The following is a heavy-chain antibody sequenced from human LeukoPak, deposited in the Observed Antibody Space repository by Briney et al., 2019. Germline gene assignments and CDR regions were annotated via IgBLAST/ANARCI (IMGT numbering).Heavy chain of an antibody. CDR1: GFTFSSYG. CDR2: IRYDGSNK. CDR3: AKYAPIAAAGTSPIDY. J-gene: IGHJ4*02. D-gene: IGHD6-13*01. V-gene: IGHV3-30*02. Sequence: SGGSLRLSCAASGFTFSSYGMHWVRQAPGKGLEWVAFIRYDGSNKYYADSVKGRFTISRDNSKNTLYLQMNSLRAEDTAVYYCAKYAPIAAAGTSPIDYWGQGTLVTVSS.